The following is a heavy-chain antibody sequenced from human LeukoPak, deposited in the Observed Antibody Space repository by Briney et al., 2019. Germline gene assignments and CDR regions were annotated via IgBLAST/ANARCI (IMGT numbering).Heavy chain of an antibody. V-gene: IGHV1-46*01. CDR3: ARGAEVTKPYLDY. CDR2: VNPSGGST. Sequence: ASVKVSCKTSGYTFTNYYIHWVRQAPGQGLEWMGIVNPSGGSTTYAQKFQGRVTMTRDMSTTTVYMELSSLRSEDTAVYYCARGAEVTKPYLDYWGQGTLVTVSS. CDR1: GYTFTNYY. J-gene: IGHJ4*02. D-gene: IGHD4-17*01.